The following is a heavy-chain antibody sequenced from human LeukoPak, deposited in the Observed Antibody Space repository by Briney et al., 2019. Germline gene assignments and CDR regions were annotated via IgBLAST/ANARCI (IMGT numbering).Heavy chain of an antibody. D-gene: IGHD3-3*01. J-gene: IGHJ3*02. Sequence: SQTLSLTCTVSGGSISSGDYYWGWIRQPPGKGLEWIGYIYYSRSTYYNPSLKSRVTISVDTSKNQFSLKLSSVTPADTAVYYCARALITIFGVVIVPTDAFDIWGQGTMVTVSS. V-gene: IGHV4-30-4*01. CDR1: GGSISSGDYY. CDR3: ARALITIFGVVIVPTDAFDI. CDR2: IYYSRST.